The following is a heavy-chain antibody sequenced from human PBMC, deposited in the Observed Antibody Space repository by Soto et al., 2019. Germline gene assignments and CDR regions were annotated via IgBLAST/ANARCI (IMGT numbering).Heavy chain of an antibody. CDR3: ARDVYDDVSGYLGARRLDP. CDR1: GYTFTSYA. D-gene: IGHD3-22*01. Sequence: ASVKVSCKASGYTFTSYAMHWVRQAPGQRLEWMGWINAGNGNTKYSQKFQGRVTITRDTSTSTVYMELSSLRSEDTAVYYCARDVYDDVSGYLGARRLDPWSQGTLLIVSS. CDR2: INAGNGNT. V-gene: IGHV1-3*01. J-gene: IGHJ5*02.